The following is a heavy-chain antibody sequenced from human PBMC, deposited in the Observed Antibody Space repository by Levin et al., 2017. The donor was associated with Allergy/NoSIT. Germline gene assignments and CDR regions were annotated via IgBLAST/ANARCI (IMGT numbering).Heavy chain of an antibody. J-gene: IGHJ3*02. V-gene: IGHV1-69*02. CDR1: GGTFSSYT. CDR2: IIPILGIA. D-gene: IGHD3-22*01. CDR3: ATYDSSGYYYVFRNAFDI. Sequence: KISCKASGGTFSSYTISWVRQAPGQGLEWMGRIIPILGIANYAQKFQGRVTITADKSTSTAYMELSSLRSEDTAVYYCATYDSSGYYYVFRNAFDIWGQGTMVTVSS.